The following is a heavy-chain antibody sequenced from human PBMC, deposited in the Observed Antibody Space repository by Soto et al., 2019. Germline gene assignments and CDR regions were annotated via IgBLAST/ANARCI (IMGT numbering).Heavy chain of an antibody. CDR3: ARDFWSGYAPVYGVDV. CDR2: IWYDGTNK. V-gene: IGHV3-33*01. CDR1: GFTFSSYG. Sequence: QVQLVASGGGVVQPGRSLRLSCAASGFTFSSYGMHWVRQAPGKGLEWVAVIWYDGTNKYYADSVKGRFTISRDNSKNTLYLQMNSLRAEDTAVYYCARDFWSGYAPVYGVDVWGQGTTVTVSS. D-gene: IGHD3-3*01. J-gene: IGHJ6*02.